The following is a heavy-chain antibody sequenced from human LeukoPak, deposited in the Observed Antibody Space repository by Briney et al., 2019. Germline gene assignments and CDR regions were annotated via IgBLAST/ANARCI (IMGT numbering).Heavy chain of an antibody. J-gene: IGHJ4*02. Sequence: GASVKLSFNASAYTFTGYYMHWVRQPPGQGLEWMGWINPNSGGTNYAQKFQGRVTMTRDTSISTAYMELSRLRSDETAVYYCARWRDYDSSGYYYWGQGNLVTVSS. V-gene: IGHV1-2*02. D-gene: IGHD3-22*01. CDR3: ARWRDYDSSGYYY. CDR1: AYTFTGYY. CDR2: INPNSGGT.